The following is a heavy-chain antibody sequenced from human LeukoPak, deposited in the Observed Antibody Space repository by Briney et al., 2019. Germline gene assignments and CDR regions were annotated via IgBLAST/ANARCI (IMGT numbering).Heavy chain of an antibody. J-gene: IGHJ4*02. Sequence: PSETLSLTCAVYGGSFSGYYWSWIRQPPGKGLEWIGEINHSGSTNYNPSLKSRVTISVDTSKSQFSLKLSSVTAADTAVYYCARGFDYGGRPVDYWGQGTLVTVSS. CDR2: INHSGST. CDR3: ARGFDYGGRPVDY. D-gene: IGHD4-23*01. CDR1: GGSFSGYY. V-gene: IGHV4-34*01.